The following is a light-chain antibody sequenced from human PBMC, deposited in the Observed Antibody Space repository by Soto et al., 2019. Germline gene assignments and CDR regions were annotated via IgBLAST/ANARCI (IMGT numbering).Light chain of an antibody. CDR1: QRVISSY. V-gene: IGKV3-20*01. J-gene: IGKJ1*01. Sequence: IVLTQSPGTLSLSPGERATLSCRASQRVISSYLAWFQQRPGRAPRLLIYGASKRATDIPDRFTGSGSGTDFALTISRLETEDFAVDYCQQYVTYPWTFGQGTKVEIK. CDR3: QQYVTYPWT. CDR2: GAS.